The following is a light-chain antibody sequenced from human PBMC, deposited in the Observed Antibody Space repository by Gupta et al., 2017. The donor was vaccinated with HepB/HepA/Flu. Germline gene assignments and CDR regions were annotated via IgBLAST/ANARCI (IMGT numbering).Light chain of an antibody. J-gene: IGKJ4*01. V-gene: IGKV1-5*03. CDR1: QTISSW. CDR2: KAS. Sequence: DIQMTQSPSTLSASVGDRVTITCRASQTISSWLAWYQQKPGKAPKPLIYKASSLESGVPSRFSGSDSGTEFTLTISSLQPDDLATYYCQHEHSSPITFGGGTKVDIK. CDR3: QHEHSSPIT.